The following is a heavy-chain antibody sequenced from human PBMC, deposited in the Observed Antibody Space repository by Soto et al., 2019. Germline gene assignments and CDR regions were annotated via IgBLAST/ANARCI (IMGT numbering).Heavy chain of an antibody. CDR2: IYYSGST. CDR3: ARAQGSGFLVS. CDR1: GGSISSGNYY. V-gene: IGHV4-30-4*01. D-gene: IGHD3-10*01. J-gene: IGHJ4*02. Sequence: SETLSLTCTVSGGSISSGNYYWSWIRQPPGKGLEWIGYIYYSGSTYYNPSLKSRVTISVDTSKNQFSLKLSSVTAADTAVYYCARAQGSGFLVSWGQGTLVTVSS.